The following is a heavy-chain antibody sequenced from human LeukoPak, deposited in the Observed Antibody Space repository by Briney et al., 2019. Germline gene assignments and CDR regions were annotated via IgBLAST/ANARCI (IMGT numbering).Heavy chain of an antibody. CDR3: ARLVYYDSSGNYFDY. Sequence: SETLSLTCAVYGGSFSGYYWSWIRQPPGKGLEWIGEINHSGSTNYNPSLKSRVTISVDTSKNQFSLKLSSVTAADTAVYYCARLVYYDSSGNYFDYWGQGTLVTVSS. CDR2: INHSGST. CDR1: GGSFSGYY. J-gene: IGHJ4*02. D-gene: IGHD3-22*01. V-gene: IGHV4-34*01.